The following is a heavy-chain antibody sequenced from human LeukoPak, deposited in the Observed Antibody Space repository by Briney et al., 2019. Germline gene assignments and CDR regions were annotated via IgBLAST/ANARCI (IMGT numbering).Heavy chain of an antibody. CDR1: GGSISSSSYY. CDR2: IYYSGST. Sequence: SETLSLTCTVSGGSISSSSYYWGWIRQPPGKGREWIGSIYYSGSTYYNRSLKSRVTISVDTSKNQFSLKLSSVTAADTAVYYCARLRLQSWFDPWGQGTMVTASS. CDR3: ARLRLQSWFDP. J-gene: IGHJ5*02. V-gene: IGHV4-39*01. D-gene: IGHD4-11*01.